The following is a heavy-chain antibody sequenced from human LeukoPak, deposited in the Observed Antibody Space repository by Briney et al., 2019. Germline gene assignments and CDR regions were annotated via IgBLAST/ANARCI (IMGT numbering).Heavy chain of an antibody. V-gene: IGHV3-21*01. D-gene: IGHD6-13*01. CDR2: ISSSSSLI. J-gene: IGHJ6*03. CDR1: GFTFSTYS. Sequence: TGGSLRLSCAAPGFTFSTYSMNWVRQAPGRGLEWVSCISSSSSLIFYSDSVRGRFTISRDNAKNLLYLHMNSLRVEDTAVYYCAKVDRGDYSSSPVPYYNYYMNVWGKGTTVTVSS. CDR3: AKVDRGDYSSSPVPYYNYYMNV.